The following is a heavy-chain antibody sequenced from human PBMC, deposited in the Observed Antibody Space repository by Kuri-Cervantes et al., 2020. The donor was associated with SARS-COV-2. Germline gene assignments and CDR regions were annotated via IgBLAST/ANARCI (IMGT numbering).Heavy chain of an antibody. CDR1: GFTFSSYW. CDR3: AKEGILEWLSFDY. V-gene: IGHV3-21*01. Sequence: GGSLRLSCAASGFTFSSYWMSWVRQAPGKGLEWVSSISSSSSYIYYADSVKGRFTISRDNAKNSLYLQMNSLRAEDTAVYYCAKEGILEWLSFDYWGQGTLVTVSS. D-gene: IGHD3-3*01. J-gene: IGHJ4*02. CDR2: ISSSSSYI.